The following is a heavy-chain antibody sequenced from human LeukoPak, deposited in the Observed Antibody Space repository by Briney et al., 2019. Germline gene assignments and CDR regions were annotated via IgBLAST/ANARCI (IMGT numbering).Heavy chain of an antibody. J-gene: IGHJ4*02. V-gene: IGHV3-30*04. CDR2: ISYDGSNK. Sequence: GRSLRLSCAASGFTFSSYAMHWVRQAPGKGLEWVAVISYDGSNKYYADSVKGRFTISRDNSKNTLYLQMNSLRAEDTAVYYCARTFWDKSNGYDYYFDYWGQGSLVTVSS. CDR3: ARTFWDKSNGYDYYFDY. D-gene: IGHD5-12*01. CDR1: GFTFSSYA.